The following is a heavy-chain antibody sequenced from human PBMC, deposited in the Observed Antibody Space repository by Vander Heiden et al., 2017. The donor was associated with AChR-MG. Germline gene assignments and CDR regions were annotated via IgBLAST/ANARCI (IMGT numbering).Heavy chain of an antibody. CDR1: GLSLSTSGVG. CDR2: IYWDDDK. Sequence: QITLKESGPTLVKPTQTLTLTCTFSGLSLSTSGVGVGWIRQPPGKALEWLALIYWDDDKRYSPSLKSRLTITKDTSKNQVVLTMTNMDPVDTATYYCAHRRKYGDYVWGYFDLWGRGTLVTVSS. CDR3: AHRRKYGDYVWGYFDL. D-gene: IGHD4-17*01. V-gene: IGHV2-5*02. J-gene: IGHJ2*01.